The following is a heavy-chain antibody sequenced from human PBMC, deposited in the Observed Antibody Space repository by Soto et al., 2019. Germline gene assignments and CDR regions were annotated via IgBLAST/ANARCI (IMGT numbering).Heavy chain of an antibody. J-gene: IGHJ6*02. CDR2: ISSSSSYI. V-gene: IGHV3-21*01. Sequence: GGCLGLVRAACGVTFKGYVMDGFRQAPGKGLECVSSISSSSSYIYYADSVKGRFTISRDNAKNSLYLQMNSLRAEDTAVYYCARNRFMSDYYGSGSYYLTYYYHGIDVWGQATSVSRSS. D-gene: IGHD3-10*01. CDR3: ARNRFMSDYYGSGSYYLTYYYHGIDV. CDR1: GVTFKGYV.